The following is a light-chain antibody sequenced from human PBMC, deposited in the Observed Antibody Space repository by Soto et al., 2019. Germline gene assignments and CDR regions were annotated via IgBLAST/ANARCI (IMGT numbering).Light chain of an antibody. CDR2: DAS. CDR3: QQRSNWLFT. J-gene: IGKJ3*01. CDR1: QSVSSY. Sequence: EIVLTQSPATLSLSPGERATLSCRASQSVSSYLAWYQQKPGQAPRLLIYDASSRATGIPASFSGSGSGTDFTLTISSLEPEDFAVYYCQQRSNWLFTFGPGTKVDIK. V-gene: IGKV3-11*01.